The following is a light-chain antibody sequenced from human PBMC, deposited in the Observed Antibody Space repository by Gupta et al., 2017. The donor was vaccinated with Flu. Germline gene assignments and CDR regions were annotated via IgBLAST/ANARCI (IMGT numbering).Light chain of an antibody. J-gene: IGKJ2*01. CDR2: GAS. CDR3: QQFGSSPYT. Sequence: ENVLPQTPGTLSLSPGDRATLSCRASQNVNNNYLAWYQQKLGQPPRLLIYGASSRATGIPDRFSGSGSGTDFTLTISRLEPEDFGVYYCQQFGSSPYTFGQGTKLEIK. V-gene: IGKV3-20*01. CDR1: QNVNNNY.